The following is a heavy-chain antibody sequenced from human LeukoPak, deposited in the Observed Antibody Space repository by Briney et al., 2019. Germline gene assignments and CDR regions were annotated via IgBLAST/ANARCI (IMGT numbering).Heavy chain of an antibody. D-gene: IGHD2-2*02. CDR2: ISSSSSYI. J-gene: IGHJ6*03. Sequence: PGGSLRLSCAASGFTFSIYAMSWVRQAPGKGLEWVSSISSSSSYIYYADSVKGRFTISRDNAKNSLYLQMNSLRAEDTAVYYCARDPGSGVVVVPAAIYMDVWGKGTTVTVSS. CDR3: ARDPGSGVVVVPAAIYMDV. V-gene: IGHV3-21*01. CDR1: GFTFSIYA.